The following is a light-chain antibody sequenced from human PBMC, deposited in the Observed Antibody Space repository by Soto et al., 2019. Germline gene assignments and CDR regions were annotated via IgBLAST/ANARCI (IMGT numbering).Light chain of an antibody. J-gene: IGLJ1*01. Sequence: QSALTQPASVSGSPGQSITISCTGTSSDVGASNYVSWYQQHPGKAPKLMIYEVSHRPSGVSNLFSGSKSGNTASLTISGLRAEEEADYYCSSYTSNGVYVFGPGTKVTVL. CDR3: SSYTSNGVYV. CDR1: SSDVGASNY. V-gene: IGLV2-14*01. CDR2: EVS.